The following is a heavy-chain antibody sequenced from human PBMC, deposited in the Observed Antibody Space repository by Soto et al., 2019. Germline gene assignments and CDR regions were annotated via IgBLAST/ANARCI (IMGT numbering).Heavy chain of an antibody. D-gene: IGHD2-21*02. CDR3: AREGGDEWIDYYYYGMDV. CDR2: IWHDASHE. CDR1: GVDCSNFV. Sequence: AGSPKLCCAASGVDCSNFVMHCVRQAPGKGLECVAVIWHDASHEYYGDSVQGRFTISRDNSKHLLYLQMNSLRAEDTAVYYCAREGGDEWIDYYYYGMDVWGHGTTVTVSS. V-gene: IGHV3-33*01. J-gene: IGHJ6*02.